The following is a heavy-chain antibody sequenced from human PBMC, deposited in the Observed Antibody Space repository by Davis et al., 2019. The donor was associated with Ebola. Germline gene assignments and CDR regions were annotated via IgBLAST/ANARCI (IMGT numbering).Heavy chain of an antibody. CDR1: GYTFTNYD. J-gene: IGHJ4*02. V-gene: IGHV1-8*01. Sequence: ASVKVSCKASGYTFTNYDLNWVRQATGQGLEWMGWMSPNSGDTGHAQKFQGRVTMTRDTSINVAFLELSSLRSEDTAVYYCAGSTPGSSHLDFWGRGTQVTVSS. CDR3: AGSTPGSSHLDF. CDR2: MSPNSGDT. D-gene: IGHD3-10*01.